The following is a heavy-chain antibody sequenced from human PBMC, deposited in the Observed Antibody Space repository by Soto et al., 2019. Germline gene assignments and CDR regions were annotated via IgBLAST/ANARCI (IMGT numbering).Heavy chain of an antibody. Sequence: ASVKVSCKASGYTFTSYYMHWVRQAPGQGLEWMGIINPSGGSTSYAQKFQGRVTMTRDTSTSTVYMELSSLRSEDTAVYYCASWSGGTYYDFWSGYYRYYYYMVVWGKGTTVTVSS. J-gene: IGHJ6*03. D-gene: IGHD3-3*01. CDR3: ASWSGGTYYDFWSGYYRYYYYMVV. V-gene: IGHV1-46*03. CDR2: INPSGGST. CDR1: GYTFTSYY.